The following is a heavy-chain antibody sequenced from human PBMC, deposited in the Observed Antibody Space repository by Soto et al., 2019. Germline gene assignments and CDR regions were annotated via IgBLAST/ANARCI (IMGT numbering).Heavy chain of an antibody. J-gene: IGHJ4*01. CDR1: GLTLSNDT. CDR2: IDHDGIGT. Sequence: XCCPRLTSAESGLTLSNDTMHWARQVPGRGLVWVSRIDHDGIGTSYADSVKGRFTIYRDNAKNMVYLEMNSLRVEDTDFYYCGSVFEYWAHGTLVTVPS. CDR3: GSVFEY. V-gene: IGHV3-74*01.